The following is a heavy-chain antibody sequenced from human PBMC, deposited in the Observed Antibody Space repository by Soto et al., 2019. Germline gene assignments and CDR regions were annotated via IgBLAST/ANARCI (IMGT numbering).Heavy chain of an antibody. D-gene: IGHD2-2*01. J-gene: IGHJ5*02. Sequence: ASVKVSCKASGYTFTSYYMHWVRQAPGQGLEWMGIINPSGGSTSYAQKFQGRVTMTRDTSTSTVYMELSSLRSEDTAVYYCARDSGYCSSTSCYPSFWFQPWGQGTLVTVSS. CDR3: ARDSGYCSSTSCYPSFWFQP. CDR2: INPSGGST. CDR1: GYTFTSYY. V-gene: IGHV1-46*01.